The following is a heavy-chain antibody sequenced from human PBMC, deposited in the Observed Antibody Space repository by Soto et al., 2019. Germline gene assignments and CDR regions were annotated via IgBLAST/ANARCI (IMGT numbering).Heavy chain of an antibody. V-gene: IGHV4-31*03. Sequence: SETLSLTCTVSGGSISSGGFYWSWIRQHPGKGLEWIAYIYYSGSTYYNPSLKSRVTMSVDTSKNQFSLNLSSVTAADTVVYYCARVPRSYYGSETNWFDPWGQGTLVTVSS. D-gene: IGHD3-10*01. CDR1: GGSISSGGFY. CDR3: ARVPRSYYGSETNWFDP. CDR2: IYYSGST. J-gene: IGHJ5*02.